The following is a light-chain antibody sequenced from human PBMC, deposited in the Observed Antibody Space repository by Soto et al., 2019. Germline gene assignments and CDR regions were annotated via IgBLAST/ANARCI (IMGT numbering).Light chain of an antibody. CDR2: EVN. CDR1: NSDFGNYNL. Sequence: QTVVTQPSSVSGSPGRSITISCTGTNSDFGNYNLVSWYQQHPGKVPKLILFEVNKRPSGVSGRFSGSKSGNTASLTISGLQAEDEADYYCCSFTSSNTHVFGTGTKVTVL. CDR3: CSFTSSNTHV. V-gene: IGLV2-23*02. J-gene: IGLJ1*01.